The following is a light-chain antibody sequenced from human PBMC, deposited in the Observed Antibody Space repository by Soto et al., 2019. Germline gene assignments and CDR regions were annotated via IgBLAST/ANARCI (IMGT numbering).Light chain of an antibody. CDR3: QQRSNWPPWT. CDR2: DAS. Sequence: EIVLTQSPATLSLSPGDRATLSCRASQSVTSSLAWFQQKPGQAPRLLIYDASNRATGIPARFSGSGSGTDFTLTISSLEPEDFAVYYCQQRSNWPPWTFGQGTKVDIK. V-gene: IGKV3-11*01. J-gene: IGKJ1*01. CDR1: QSVTSS.